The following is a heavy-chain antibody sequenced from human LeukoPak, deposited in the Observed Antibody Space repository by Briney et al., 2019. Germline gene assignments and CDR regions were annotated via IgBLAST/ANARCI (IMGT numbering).Heavy chain of an antibody. D-gene: IGHD2-15*01. J-gene: IGHJ6*02. CDR3: ARGVVVAETGYYYYGMDV. CDR1: GYTFTGHY. CDR2: INPNSGGT. Sequence: GASVKVSCKASGYTFTGHYMHWVRQAPGQGLEWMGWINPNSGGTNYAQKFQGRVTMTRDTSISTAYMELRSLRSDDTAVYYCARGVVVAETGYYYYGMDVWGQGTTVTVSS. V-gene: IGHV1-2*02.